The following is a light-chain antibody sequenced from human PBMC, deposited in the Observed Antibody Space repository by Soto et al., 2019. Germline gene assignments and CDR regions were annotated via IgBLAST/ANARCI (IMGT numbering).Light chain of an antibody. Sequence: DIQLTQSPSFLSASVGDRVTITCRASQAISSYLAWYQQKPGKPPKLLIHGASTLQSDVPSRFSGSGSGTEFTLTVSSLQAEDSATYYCQQFNDYPLTFGGGTKVEIK. CDR3: QQFNDYPLT. CDR2: GAS. V-gene: IGKV1-9*01. J-gene: IGKJ4*01. CDR1: QAISSY.